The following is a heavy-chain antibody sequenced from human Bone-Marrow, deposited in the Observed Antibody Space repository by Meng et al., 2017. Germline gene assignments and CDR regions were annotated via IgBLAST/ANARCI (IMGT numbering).Heavy chain of an antibody. D-gene: IGHD4-11*01. CDR1: GWSFSYYY. CDR2: INQSGST. CDR3: ARGPTTMAHDFDY. Sequence: QGQRPAGGAGLFEASGTPSLPRLVSGWSFSYYYWGWIRPPPGEGVEVVGEINQSGSTNHHPFLRSRANISVDTAQNNPFLKPGFWTAGDSAVYYWARGPTTMAHDFDYWGQGTLVTVSS. V-gene: IGHV4-34*04. J-gene: IGHJ4*02.